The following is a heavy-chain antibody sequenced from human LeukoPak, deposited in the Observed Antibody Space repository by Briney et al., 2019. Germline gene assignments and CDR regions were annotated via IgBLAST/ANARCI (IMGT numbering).Heavy chain of an antibody. CDR1: GYTFIAYY. CDR2: INPNSGGT. V-gene: IGHV1-2*02. D-gene: IGHD2-2*01. Sequence: ASVKVSCKTSGYTFIAYYMHWVRQAPGQGLEWMGWINPNSGGTNYAQKFQGRVTMTRDTSISTAYMDLSRLRSDDTAVYYCARGMGVLVPAATWFDPWGQGTLVTVSS. J-gene: IGHJ5*02. CDR3: ARGMGVLVPAATWFDP.